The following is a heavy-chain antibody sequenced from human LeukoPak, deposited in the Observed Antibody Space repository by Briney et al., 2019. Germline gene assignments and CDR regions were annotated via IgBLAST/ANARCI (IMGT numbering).Heavy chain of an antibody. CDR3: ARKGLYYYDSSGYQI. CDR1: GYSFTSYW. V-gene: IGHV5-51*01. D-gene: IGHD3-22*01. Sequence: GESLKISCKGSGYSFTSYWIGWVRQMPGKGLEWIGIIYPGDSDTRYSPSFQGQVTISADKSISTAYLQWSSLKASDTAMYYCARKGLYYYDSSGYQIWGQGTMVTVSS. CDR2: IYPGDSDT. J-gene: IGHJ3*02.